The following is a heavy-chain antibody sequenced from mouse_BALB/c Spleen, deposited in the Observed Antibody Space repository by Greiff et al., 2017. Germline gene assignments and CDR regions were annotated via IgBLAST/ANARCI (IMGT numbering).Heavy chain of an antibody. Sequence: VKLMESGPGLVAPSQSLSITCTVSGFSLTSYDISWIRQPPGKGLEWLGVIWTGGGTNYNSAFMSRLGISKDNSKIQVFLKMNSLQTDDTAIDYCVRGVYDDAMDYWGQGTSVTVSS. CDR1: GFSLTSYD. D-gene: IGHD2-12*01. J-gene: IGHJ4*01. CDR2: IWTGGGT. CDR3: VRGVYDDAMDY. V-gene: IGHV2-9-2*01.